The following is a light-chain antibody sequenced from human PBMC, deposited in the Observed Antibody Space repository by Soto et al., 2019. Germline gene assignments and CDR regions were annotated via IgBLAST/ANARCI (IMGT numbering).Light chain of an antibody. CDR2: GAS. V-gene: IGKV3-20*01. Sequence: EIVLTQSPGPLSLSPGERATLSCRASQSVSSSYLAWYQQKPGQAPRLLIYGASSRATGIPDRFSGSGSGTDFTLSISRLEPEDFAVYYCQQFGRYRTFGQGTKVDIK. J-gene: IGKJ1*01. CDR3: QQFGRYRT. CDR1: QSVSSSY.